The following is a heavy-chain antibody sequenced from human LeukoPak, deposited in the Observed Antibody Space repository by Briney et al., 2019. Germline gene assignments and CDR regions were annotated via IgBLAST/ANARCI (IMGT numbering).Heavy chain of an antibody. D-gene: IGHD5-18*01. CDR2: IIPIFGTA. J-gene: IGHJ4*02. V-gene: IGHV1-69*06. CDR1: GGTFSSYA. CDR3: ARDRGYSYGYSYY. Sequence: SVKVSCKASGGTFSSYAISWVRQAPGQGLEWMGGIIPIFGTANYAQKLQGRVTITADKSTSTAYMELSSLRSEDTAVYYCARDRGYSYGYSYYWGQGTLVTVSS.